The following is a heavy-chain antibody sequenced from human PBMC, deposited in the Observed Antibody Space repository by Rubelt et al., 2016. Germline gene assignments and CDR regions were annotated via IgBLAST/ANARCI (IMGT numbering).Heavy chain of an antibody. Sequence: QLQLQESGPGLVKPSETLSLTCTVSGGAISDSDYYWAWIRQPPGRGLEYIVTVLHSGSAYYNPSLNSRVTVSVDTSKNQISLGLYSVTAADTAVYYWARARSTGVGGRGVCDSWGQGTLVTVSS. D-gene: IGHD1-1*01. CDR3: ARARSTGVGGRGVCDS. J-gene: IGHJ5*01. V-gene: IGHV4-39*01. CDR1: GGAISDSDYY. CDR2: VLHSGSA.